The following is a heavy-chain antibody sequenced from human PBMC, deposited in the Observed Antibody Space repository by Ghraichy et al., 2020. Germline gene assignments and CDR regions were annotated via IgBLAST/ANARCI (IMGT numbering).Heavy chain of an antibody. CDR2: IYYSGST. J-gene: IGHJ5*02. Sequence: SETLSLTCTVSGGSISRYYWSWIRQPPGKGLEWIGYIYYSGSTNYNPSLKSRVSISVDASKNQFSLKLRSVTAADTAVYYCARDRYYYDSSGYHALDPWGPGTLVTVSS. D-gene: IGHD3-22*01. CDR3: ARDRYYYDSSGYHALDP. CDR1: GGSISRYY. V-gene: IGHV4-59*01.